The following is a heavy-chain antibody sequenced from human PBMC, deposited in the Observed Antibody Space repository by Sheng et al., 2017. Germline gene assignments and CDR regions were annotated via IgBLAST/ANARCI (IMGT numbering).Heavy chain of an antibody. V-gene: IGHV1-69*02. CDR3: ASSGGYCSGGSCPDGY. D-gene: IGHD2-15*01. CDR1: GGTFSSYT. CDR2: IIPILGIA. Sequence: QVQLVQSGAEVKKPGSSVKVSCKASGGTFSSYTISWVRQAPGQGLEWMGRIIPILGIANYAQKFQGRVTITADKSTSTAYMELSSLRSEDTAVYYCASSGGYCSGGSCPDGYWGQGTLVTVSS. J-gene: IGHJ4*02.